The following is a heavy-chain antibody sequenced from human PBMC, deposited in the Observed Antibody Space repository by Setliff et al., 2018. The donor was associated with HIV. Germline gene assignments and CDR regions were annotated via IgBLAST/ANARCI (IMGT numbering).Heavy chain of an antibody. CDR3: ARQGRPGDFDS. J-gene: IGHJ4*02. Sequence: PSETLSLTCTVSGASISRGNYYWTWIRQRPGKGLEWIAFIYYSGSTYYSPSLKSRVTISGDTSKKQFSLKLRAVTAADSAVYYCARQGRPGDFDSWGQGTPVTVSS. CDR2: IYYSGST. V-gene: IGHV4-39*01. D-gene: IGHD7-27*01. CDR1: GASISRGNYY.